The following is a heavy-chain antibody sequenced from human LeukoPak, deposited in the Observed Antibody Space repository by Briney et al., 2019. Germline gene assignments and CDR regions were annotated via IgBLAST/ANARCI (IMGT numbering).Heavy chain of an antibody. CDR1: GFTFSSYA. V-gene: IGHV3-23*01. D-gene: IGHD2-2*01. Sequence: GGSLRLSCAASGFTFSSYAMSWVRQAPGKGLEWVSAISGSGGSTYYADSVKGRFTISRDNSKNTLYLQMNSLRAEDTAVYYCANQRLYQLLGAALDYWGQGTLVTGSS. CDR2: ISGSGGST. J-gene: IGHJ4*02. CDR3: ANQRLYQLLGAALDY.